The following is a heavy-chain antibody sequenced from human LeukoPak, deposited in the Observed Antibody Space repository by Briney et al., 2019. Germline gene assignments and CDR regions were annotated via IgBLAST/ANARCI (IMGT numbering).Heavy chain of an antibody. Sequence: GGSLRLSCAASGFTFSAYWMHWVRQAPGKGLVWVSRINSDGFSITYADSVKGRFTISRDNAKNTLYLHMNSLRGEDTAVYYCARFYGGSAFDIWGQGTMVTVSS. D-gene: IGHD3-16*01. J-gene: IGHJ3*02. CDR3: ARFYGGSAFDI. CDR2: INSDGFSI. V-gene: IGHV3-74*01. CDR1: GFTFSAYW.